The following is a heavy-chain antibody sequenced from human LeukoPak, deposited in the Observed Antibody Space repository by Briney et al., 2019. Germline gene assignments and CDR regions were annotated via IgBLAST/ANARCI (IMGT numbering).Heavy chain of an antibody. J-gene: IGHJ6*02. D-gene: IGHD3/OR15-3a*01. Sequence: GGPLRLSCAASGITLSDYWMFWVRQGPGKGLVHVSRIESDGTRTVYADSVKGRFTISRDNAKNTMYLQMNSLRDEDKAVYYCVRGGHKLDIETSRYFYGLDVLRQPTKVTVS. V-gene: IGHV3-74*03. CDR3: VRGGHKLDIETSRYFYGLDV. CDR2: IESDGTRT. CDR1: GITLSDYW.